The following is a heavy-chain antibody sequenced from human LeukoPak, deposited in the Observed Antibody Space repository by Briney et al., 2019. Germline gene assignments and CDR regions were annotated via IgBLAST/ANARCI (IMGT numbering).Heavy chain of an antibody. CDR2: ISSSSSYI. J-gene: IGHJ6*02. CDR1: GFTFSSYS. D-gene: IGHD3-10*01. CDR3: ARDPALWFGKLIYYYGMDV. Sequence: GGSLRLSCAASGFTFSSYSMNWVRQAPGKGLEWVSSISSSSSYIYYADSVKGRFTISRDNAKNSLYLQMNSLRAEDTAVYYCARDPALWFGKLIYYYGMDVWGQGTTVTVSS. V-gene: IGHV3-21*01.